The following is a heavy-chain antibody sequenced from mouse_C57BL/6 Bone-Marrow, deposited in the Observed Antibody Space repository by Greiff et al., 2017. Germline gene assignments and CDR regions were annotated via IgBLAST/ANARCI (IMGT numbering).Heavy chain of an antibody. CDR2: IHPGSGST. D-gene: IGHD2-1*01. CDR3: SRVYSPYALDY. J-gene: IGHJ4*01. CDR1: GYTFTSYW. V-gene: IGHV1-55*01. Sequence: QVQLQQPGAELVKPGASVKMSCKASGYTFTSYWITWVKQRPGQGLEWIGDIHPGSGSTNYNEKFKGKATMTVDTSSSTAYLQLSSLTSEDSSVYYCSRVYSPYALDYWGQGTSVTVSS.